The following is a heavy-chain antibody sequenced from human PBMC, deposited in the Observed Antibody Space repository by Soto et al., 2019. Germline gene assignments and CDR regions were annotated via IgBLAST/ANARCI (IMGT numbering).Heavy chain of an antibody. CDR3: ARHHYDFWSGYYPKYFQH. Sequence: QLQLQESGPGLVKPSETLSLTCTVSGGSISSSSYYWGWIRQPPGKGLGWIGSIYYSGSTYYNPYLQSRVTISVDTSTNQFSLKLSSVTAADTAVYYCARHHYDFWSGYYPKYFQHWGQGTLVTVSS. V-gene: IGHV4-39*01. CDR1: GGSISSSSYY. CDR2: IYYSGST. J-gene: IGHJ1*01. D-gene: IGHD3-3*01.